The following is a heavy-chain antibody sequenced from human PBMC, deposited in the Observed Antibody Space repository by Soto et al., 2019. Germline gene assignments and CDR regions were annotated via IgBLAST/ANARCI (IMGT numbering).Heavy chain of an antibody. V-gene: IGHV4-31*03. CDR1: GGSISSGGYY. CDR2: IYYSGST. Sequence: SETLSLTCTVSGGSISSGGYYWSWIRQHPGKGLEWIGYIYYSGSTYYNPSLKSRVTISVDTSKNQFSLKLSSVTAAYTAVYYCARPCLGVLYFYDSSGPGAFDIWVQGTMVTVS. J-gene: IGHJ3*02. CDR3: ARPCLGVLYFYDSSGPGAFDI. D-gene: IGHD3-22*01.